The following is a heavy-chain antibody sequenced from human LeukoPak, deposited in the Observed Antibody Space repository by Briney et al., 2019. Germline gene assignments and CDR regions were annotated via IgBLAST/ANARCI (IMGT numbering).Heavy chain of an antibody. J-gene: IGHJ4*02. D-gene: IGHD1-26*01. CDR1: GFTFSSYG. CDR2: ISYDGGSI. V-gene: IGHV3-30*18. Sequence: PGGSLRLSCAASGFTFSSYGMPWVRQAPGKGLERVAVISYDGGSIYYADSVKGRFTISRDDSKNTLFLQMNSLSAEDTAVYYCAKQEIGTTWSVGYWGQGTLVTVSS. CDR3: AKQEIGTTWSVGY.